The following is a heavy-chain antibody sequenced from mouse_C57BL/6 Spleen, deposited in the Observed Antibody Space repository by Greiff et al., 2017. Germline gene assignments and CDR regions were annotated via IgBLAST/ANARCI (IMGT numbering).Heavy chain of an antibody. V-gene: IGHV1-64*01. D-gene: IGHD2-4*01. J-gene: IGHJ3*01. CDR3: AREEYYHYDGFAY. CDR1: GYTFTSYW. Sequence: QVQLQQPGAELVKPGASVKLSCKASGYTFTSYWMHWVKQRPGQGLEWIGMIHPNSGSTNYNEKFKGKATLTVDKSSSTAYMQLSSLTSEDSEVYYCAREEYYHYDGFAYWGQGTLVAVSA. CDR2: IHPNSGST.